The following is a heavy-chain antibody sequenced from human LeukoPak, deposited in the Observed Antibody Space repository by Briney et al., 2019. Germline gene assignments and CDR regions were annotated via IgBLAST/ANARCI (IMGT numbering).Heavy chain of an antibody. J-gene: IGHJ4*02. CDR2: IYNSGST. Sequence: SETLSLTCSVSGDSISYFYWSWIRQAAGKGLEWIGRIYNSGSTDYNASLKSRVTMSVDTSKNQLSLKVISVTAADTAVYYCARSEDYYESSGHAFDYWGQGTLVTVSS. CDR3: ARSEDYYESSGHAFDY. CDR1: GDSISYFY. D-gene: IGHD3-22*01. V-gene: IGHV4-4*07.